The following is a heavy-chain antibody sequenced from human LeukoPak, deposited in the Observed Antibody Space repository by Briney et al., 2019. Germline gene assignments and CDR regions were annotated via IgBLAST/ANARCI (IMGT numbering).Heavy chain of an antibody. V-gene: IGHV3-74*01. CDR3: ATINSTSGWYYFDY. CDR1: GFIFGNYW. J-gene: IGHJ4*02. CDR2: INPNGKIT. Sequence: PGGSLRLSCAASGFIFGNYWMHWVRQVPGKGLVWVARINPNGKITTYTDSVKGRFTISRDNAKNTLYLQMNSLSAEDTAVYYCATINSTSGWYYFDYWGQGTLVTVSS. D-gene: IGHD6-19*01.